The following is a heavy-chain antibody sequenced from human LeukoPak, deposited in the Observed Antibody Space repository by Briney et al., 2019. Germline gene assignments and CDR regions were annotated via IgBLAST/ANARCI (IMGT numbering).Heavy chain of an antibody. CDR1: GFTFSSYA. CDR2: ISGSGGST. V-gene: IGHV3-23*01. Sequence: TGGSLRFSCAASGFTFSSYAMSWVRQAPGKGLEWVSAISGSGGSTYYADSVKGRFTISRDNSKNTLYLQMNSLRAEDTAVYYCANPKYGSGSYHDYWGQGTLATVSS. CDR3: ANPKYGSGSYHDY. D-gene: IGHD3-10*01. J-gene: IGHJ4*02.